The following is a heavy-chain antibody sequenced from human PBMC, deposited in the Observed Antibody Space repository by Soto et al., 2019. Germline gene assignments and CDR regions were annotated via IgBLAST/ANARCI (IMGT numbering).Heavy chain of an antibody. CDR3: TQDGGSRDRLTVN. V-gene: IGHV3-23*01. CDR1: GFTFTSYA. Sequence: EVQLLESGGDLVQPGGSLRLSCAASGFTFTSYAMSWIRQAPGKGLEWVSAITGGGDNKYYADSVKGRFTISRDNSKNTLYLQMKSLRADDTAFYYCTQDGGSRDRLTVNCGQGTLVTASS. CDR2: ITGGGDNK. D-gene: IGHD3-9*01. J-gene: IGHJ4*02.